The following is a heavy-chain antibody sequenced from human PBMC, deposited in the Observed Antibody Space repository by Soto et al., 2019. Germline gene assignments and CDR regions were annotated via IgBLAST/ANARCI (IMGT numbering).Heavy chain of an antibody. D-gene: IGHD2-2*01. J-gene: IGHJ3*02. CDR1: GYTFTSYG. CDR2: ISAYNGNK. Sequence: ASVKVSCKASGYTFTSYGISWVRQAPGQGLEWMGWISAYNGNKNNAQKLKGRVTMTSATSTSPVYMELRSLRADDTAVYYCVTSYCSSTSCRKSDAFDIWGQGTMVTVSS. V-gene: IGHV1-18*01. CDR3: VTSYCSSTSCRKSDAFDI.